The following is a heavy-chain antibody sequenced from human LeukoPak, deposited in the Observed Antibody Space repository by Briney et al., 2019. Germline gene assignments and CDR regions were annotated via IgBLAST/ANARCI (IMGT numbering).Heavy chain of an antibody. CDR3: AREGGVAGTFPSYYYYGMDV. Sequence: SETLSLTCTVSGGSISSYYWSWIRQPPGKGLEWIGYIYYSGSTNYNPSLKSRVTISVDTSKNQFSLKLSSVTAADTAVYYCAREGGVAGTFPSYYYYGMDVWGQGTTVTVSS. V-gene: IGHV4-59*12. J-gene: IGHJ6*02. D-gene: IGHD6-19*01. CDR1: GGSISSYY. CDR2: IYYSGST.